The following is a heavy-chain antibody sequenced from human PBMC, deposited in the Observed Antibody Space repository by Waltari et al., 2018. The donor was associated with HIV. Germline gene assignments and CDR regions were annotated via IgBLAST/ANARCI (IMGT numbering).Heavy chain of an antibody. J-gene: IGHJ5*02. Sequence: QLQLQESGPGLVKPSEPLSLTCTVSGGSISSSSYYWGWIRQPPGKGLEWIGSIYYSGSTYYNPSLKSRVTISVDTSKNQFSLKLSSVTAADTAVYYCARQQYCSGGSCPYNWFDPWGQGTLVTVSS. CDR1: GGSISSSSYY. CDR3: ARQQYCSGGSCPYNWFDP. D-gene: IGHD2-15*01. CDR2: IYYSGST. V-gene: IGHV4-39*01.